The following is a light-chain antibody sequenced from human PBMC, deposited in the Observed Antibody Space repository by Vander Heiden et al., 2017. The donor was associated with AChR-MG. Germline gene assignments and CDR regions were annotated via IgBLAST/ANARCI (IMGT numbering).Light chain of an antibody. J-gene: IGLJ3*02. V-gene: IGLV1-40*01. Sequence: QSALTQPPSVSGAPGHRVTLSCTGSSSNIGAGYDVHWYQQLPGTAPKLLIYGNSNRPSGVPDRFSGSKSGTSASLAITGLQAEDEADYYCQSYDSSLSGWVFGGGTKLTVL. CDR2: GNS. CDR3: QSYDSSLSGWV. CDR1: SSNIGAGYD.